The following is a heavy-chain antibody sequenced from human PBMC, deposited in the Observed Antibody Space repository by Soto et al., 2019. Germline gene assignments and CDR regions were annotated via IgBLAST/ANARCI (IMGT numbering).Heavy chain of an antibody. Sequence: GGSLRLSCAASGFTFSSYWMGWVRQAPGKGLEWVANIKQDGSEKYYVDSVKGRFTISRDNAKNSLYLQMNSLKAEDTAVYYCARQAVAGTFDYWGQGTLVTVSS. CDR3: ARQAVAGTFDY. D-gene: IGHD6-19*01. V-gene: IGHV3-7*05. CDR1: GFTFSSYW. J-gene: IGHJ4*02. CDR2: IKQDGSEK.